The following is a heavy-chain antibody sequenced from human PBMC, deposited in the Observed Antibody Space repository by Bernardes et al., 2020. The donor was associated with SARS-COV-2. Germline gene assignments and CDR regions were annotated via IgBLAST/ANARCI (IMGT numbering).Heavy chain of an antibody. CDR3: AKLLAVAGTQAFDI. D-gene: IGHD6-19*01. J-gene: IGHJ3*02. CDR1: GFTFSSYG. V-gene: IGHV3-30*18. CDR2: ISYDGSNK. Sequence: GGSLRLSCAASGFTFSSYGMHWVRQAPGKGLEWVAVISYDGSNKYYADSVKGRFTISRDNSKNTLYLQMNSLRAEDTAVYYCAKLLAVAGTQAFDIWGQGTMVTVSS.